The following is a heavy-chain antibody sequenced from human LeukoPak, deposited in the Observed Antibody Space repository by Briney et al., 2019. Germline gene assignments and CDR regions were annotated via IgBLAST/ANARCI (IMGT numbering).Heavy chain of an antibody. V-gene: IGHV1-8*02. CDR3: ARDRGPYYYYYMDV. CDR2: INPNNGNL. D-gene: IGHD1-26*01. J-gene: IGHJ6*03. Sequence: ASVKVSCKASGYTFGSDDINWVRQATGQGLEWMGWINPNNGNLGYAQKFQGRVTMTTDTSTSTAYMELRSLRSDDTAVYYCARDRGPYYYYYMDVWGKGTTVTISS. CDR1: GYTFGSDD.